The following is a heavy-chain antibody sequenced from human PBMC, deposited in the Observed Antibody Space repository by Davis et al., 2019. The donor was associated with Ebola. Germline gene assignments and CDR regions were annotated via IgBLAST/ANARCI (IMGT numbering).Heavy chain of an antibody. V-gene: IGHV3-74*01. J-gene: IGHJ6*02. Sequence: PGGSLRLSCAASGFTFSSYWMHWVRQAPGKGLVWVSRINSDGSSTSYADSVKGRFTISRDNAKNTLYLQMNSLRAEDTDVYYCARNPGGANGMDVWGQGTTVTVSS. CDR2: INSDGSST. CDR3: ARNPGGANGMDV. D-gene: IGHD1-26*01. CDR1: GFTFSSYW.